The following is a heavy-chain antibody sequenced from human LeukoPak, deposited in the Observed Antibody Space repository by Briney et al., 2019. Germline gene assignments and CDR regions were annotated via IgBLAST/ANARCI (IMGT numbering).Heavy chain of an antibody. V-gene: IGHV1-2*02. CDR2: INPNSGGT. CDR1: GYTFTAYY. CDR3: ARGLYQANTNDWFDP. D-gene: IGHD2-8*01. Sequence: ASVKVSCKTSGYTFTAYYMHWVRQAPGQGLEWMGWINPNSGGTNYAQKFQGRVTMTRDTSISTAYMELSRLRSDDTAVYYCARGLYQANTNDWFDPWGQGTLVTVSS. J-gene: IGHJ5*02.